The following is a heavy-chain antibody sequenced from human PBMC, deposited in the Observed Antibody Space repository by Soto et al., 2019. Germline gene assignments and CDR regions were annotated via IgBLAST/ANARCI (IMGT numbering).Heavy chain of an antibody. V-gene: IGHV5-51*01. J-gene: IGHJ6*02. CDR1: QDNFMNFW. CDR3: TATFTSAMDV. CDR2: IFPADSDT. D-gene: IGHD1-26*01. Sequence: GESLKISCKGSQDNFMNFWVGWVRQMPGKGLEWMGIIFPADSDTRFSPSFQGRVTMSVDKSTYTAYLQWSSLEASDTAIYYCTATFTSAMDVWGQGTPVTVS.